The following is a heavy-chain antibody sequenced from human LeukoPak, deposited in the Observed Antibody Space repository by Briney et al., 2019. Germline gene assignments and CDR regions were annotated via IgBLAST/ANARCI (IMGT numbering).Heavy chain of an antibody. CDR3: ARKRTTAMDPLDY. J-gene: IGHJ4*02. D-gene: IGHD5-18*01. CDR2: INPNSGGT. CDR1: GYTFTGYY. Sequence: ASVKVSCKASGYTFTGYYMHWVRQAPGQGLEWMGWINPNSGGTNYAQKFQGRVTMTRDTSISTAYMELSRLRSDDTAVYYCARKRTTAMDPLDYWGQGTLVTVSS. V-gene: IGHV1-2*02.